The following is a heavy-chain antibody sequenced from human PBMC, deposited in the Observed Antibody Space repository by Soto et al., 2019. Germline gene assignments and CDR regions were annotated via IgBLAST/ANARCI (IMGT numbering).Heavy chain of an antibody. Sequence: GSLRLSCAVSGFTFIDYYISCIRHSPLKWREWVSYISSRGSSIYYADSVKGRFTISRDNAKNSLYLQMNGLRAEDTAVYYCARGYYDFWSGYYISPYGMDVWGQGTTVTVSS. CDR2: ISSRGSSI. D-gene: IGHD3-3*01. CDR3: ARGYYDFWSGYYISPYGMDV. J-gene: IGHJ6*02. CDR1: GFTFIDYY. V-gene: IGHV3-11*01.